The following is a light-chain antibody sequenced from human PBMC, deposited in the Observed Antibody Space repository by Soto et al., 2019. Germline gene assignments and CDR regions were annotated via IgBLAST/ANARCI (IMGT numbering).Light chain of an antibody. Sequence: QSALTQPATVSGSPGQSITISCTGTSSDVGGYNHVSWYQHYPDKVPKLLIYNVSNRPSGVSNRFSGSKSGNTASLTLSGLQAEDEADYFCTSSTTGSLYVFGTGTKLTVL. V-gene: IGLV2-14*01. CDR1: SSDVGGYNH. CDR3: TSSTTGSLYV. J-gene: IGLJ1*01. CDR2: NVS.